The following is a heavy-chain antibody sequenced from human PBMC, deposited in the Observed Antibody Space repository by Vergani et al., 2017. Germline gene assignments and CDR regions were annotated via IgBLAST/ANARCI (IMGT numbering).Heavy chain of an antibody. J-gene: IGHJ4*02. V-gene: IGHV3-23*01. CDR1: GFTFSSYA. Sequence: EVQLLESGGGLVQPGGSLRLSCAASGFTFSSYAMSWVRQAPGKGLEWVSAISGSGGSTYYADSVKGRFTISRDNSKNTLYLQMNSLRAEDTAVYYCAKWGWDIVVVPAADYFDYWGQGTLVTVSS. D-gene: IGHD2-2*01. CDR2: ISGSGGST. CDR3: AKWGWDIVVVPAADYFDY.